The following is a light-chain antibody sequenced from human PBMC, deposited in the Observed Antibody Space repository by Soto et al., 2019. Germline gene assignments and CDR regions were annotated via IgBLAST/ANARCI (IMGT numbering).Light chain of an antibody. Sequence: DIQMTQSPSSLSASVGDRVTITCRASQSISSYLNWYQQKPGKAPKLLIYAASSLESGVPQRFSGSGSGTEFTLTISSLQPDDFATYYCQQYNSYSWTFGQGTKVDIK. CDR3: QQYNSYSWT. V-gene: IGKV1-5*01. CDR1: QSISSY. CDR2: AAS. J-gene: IGKJ1*01.